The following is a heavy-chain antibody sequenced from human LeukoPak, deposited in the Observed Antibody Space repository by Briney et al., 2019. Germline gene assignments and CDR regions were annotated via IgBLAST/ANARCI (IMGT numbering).Heavy chain of an antibody. CDR3: ARGGAARLHFQN. CDR1: GDSMSTYY. D-gene: IGHD6-6*01. J-gene: IGHJ1*01. Sequence: KPSDILSLTCTVSGDSMSTYYKNWIRKPPGKGLEWIGYIYHSGSTNYNPSLQSRVTISVDTSKNQFSLNLNSVTAADTAVYYCARGGAARLHFQNWGQGTLVTVSS. CDR2: IYHSGST. V-gene: IGHV4-59*01.